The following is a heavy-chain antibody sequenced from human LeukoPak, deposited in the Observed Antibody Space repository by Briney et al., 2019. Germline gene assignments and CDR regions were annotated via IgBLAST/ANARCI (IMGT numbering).Heavy chain of an antibody. Sequence: SETLSLTCTVSGGSISSYYWSWIRQPPGKGLEWIGYIYYSGSTNYNPSLKSRVTISVDTSKNQFSLKLSSVTAADTAVYSCARGVWYSNYQFDYWGQGTLVTVSS. D-gene: IGHD4-11*01. CDR3: ARGVWYSNYQFDY. V-gene: IGHV4-59*01. CDR2: IYYSGST. J-gene: IGHJ4*02. CDR1: GGSISSYY.